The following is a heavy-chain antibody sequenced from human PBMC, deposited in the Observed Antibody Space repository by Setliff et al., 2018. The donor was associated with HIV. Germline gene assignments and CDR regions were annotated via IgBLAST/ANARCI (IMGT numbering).Heavy chain of an antibody. CDR3: VTLDQDFHRSAFDTFDI. Sequence: ASVKVSCKTSGYTFTGYFMHWVRQAPRQGLEWMGWINPTSGDTNYAQKFQGRLTMTRDTSINTAYMELSRLTSDDTAVYYCVTLDQDFHRSAFDTFDIWGQGTMVTVS. D-gene: IGHD3-9*01. CDR1: GYTFTGYF. V-gene: IGHV1-2*02. CDR2: INPTSGDT. J-gene: IGHJ3*02.